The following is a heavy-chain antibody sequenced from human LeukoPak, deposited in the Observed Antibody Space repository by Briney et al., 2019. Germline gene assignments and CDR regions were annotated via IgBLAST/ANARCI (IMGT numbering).Heavy chain of an antibody. Sequence: GGSLRLSCAASGFTFDDYTMYWVRQAPGKGLEWVSLISWDGGRTYYADSVKGRFTISRDNSKNSLYLQMNSLRTEDTALYYCVEAGAWAFDIWGQGTMVTVSS. CDR1: GFTFDDYT. D-gene: IGHD3-10*01. CDR3: VEAGAWAFDI. CDR2: ISWDGGRT. J-gene: IGHJ3*02. V-gene: IGHV3-43*01.